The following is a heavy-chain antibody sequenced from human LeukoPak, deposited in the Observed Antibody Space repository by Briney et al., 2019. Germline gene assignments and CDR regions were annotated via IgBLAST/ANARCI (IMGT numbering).Heavy chain of an antibody. Sequence: SVKVSCKASGGTFSSYAISWVRQAPGQGLEWMGGVIPIFGTANYAQKFQGRVTITTDESTSTAYMELSSLRSEDTAVYYCASEVVVVAATPWSKYYMDVWGKGTTVTVSS. V-gene: IGHV1-69*05. J-gene: IGHJ6*03. D-gene: IGHD2-15*01. CDR3: ASEVVVVAATPWSKYYMDV. CDR1: GGTFSSYA. CDR2: VIPIFGTA.